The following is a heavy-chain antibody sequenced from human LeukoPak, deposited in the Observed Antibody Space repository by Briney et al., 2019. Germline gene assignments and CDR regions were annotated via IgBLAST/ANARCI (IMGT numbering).Heavy chain of an antibody. CDR1: GFTFSSFW. D-gene: IGHD5-12*01. CDR2: INDDGKNT. Sequence: PGGSLRLSCATSGFTFSSFWMHWVRQVPGKGLVWVSCINDDGKNTSYADSVKGRFTISRDNAKNTLYLQMSSLRAEDTAIYYCVYSGYDWTYYFDWWGQGTLVTVSS. V-gene: IGHV3-74*01. CDR3: VYSGYDWTYYFDW. J-gene: IGHJ4*02.